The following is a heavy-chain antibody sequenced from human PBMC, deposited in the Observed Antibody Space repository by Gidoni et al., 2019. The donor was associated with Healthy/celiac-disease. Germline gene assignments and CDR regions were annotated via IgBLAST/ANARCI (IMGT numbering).Heavy chain of an antibody. Sequence: QVQLQESGPGLVKPSQTLSLTCPVSGGSISSGDYYWSWIRQPPGKGLEWIGYIYYSGSTYYNPSLKSRVTISVDTSKNQFSLKLSSVTAADTAVYYCARGCSNHDILYYFDYWGQGTLVTVSS. CDR1: GGSISSGDYY. V-gene: IGHV4-30-4*01. J-gene: IGHJ4*02. CDR3: ARGCSNHDILYYFDY. CDR2: IYYSGST. D-gene: IGHD4-4*01.